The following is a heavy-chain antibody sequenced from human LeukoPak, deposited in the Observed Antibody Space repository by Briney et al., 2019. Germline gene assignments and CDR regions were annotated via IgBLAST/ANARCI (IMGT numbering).Heavy chain of an antibody. D-gene: IGHD3-22*01. CDR3: ARGPITTRSHFDY. Sequence: PGGSPRLSCAVSGFTFSNYAMSWVRQAPGKGLNWVSSISADGDRTYSADSVKGRFSISRDNSKNTLSLQLNSLRVEDTAVYYCARGPITTRSHFDYWGQGTLVTVSS. CDR2: ISADGDRT. V-gene: IGHV3-23*01. J-gene: IGHJ4*02. CDR1: GFTFSNYA.